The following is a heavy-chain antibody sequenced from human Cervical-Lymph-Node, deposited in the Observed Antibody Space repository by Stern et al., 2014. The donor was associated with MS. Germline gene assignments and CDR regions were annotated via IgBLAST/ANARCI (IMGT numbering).Heavy chain of an antibody. V-gene: IGHV4-59*02. CDR1: GASVSRNY. J-gene: IGHJ4*02. CDR2: IYHRGTT. D-gene: IGHD1-26*01. CDR3: ARAPPSGSYDGSFDS. Sequence: QVQLQESRPGLVRPSDTLSLACTVSGASVSRNYWSWIRPPPGQGLEWIGYIYHRGTTSYTPSRQSRVIISIDKSKNQLSLNLSSVTAADTAVYYCARAPPSGSYDGSFDSWGQGTLVTVSS.